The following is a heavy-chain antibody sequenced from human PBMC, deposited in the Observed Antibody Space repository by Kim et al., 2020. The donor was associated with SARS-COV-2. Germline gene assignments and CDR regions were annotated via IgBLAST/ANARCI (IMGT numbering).Heavy chain of an antibody. CDR1: GFTFSSYG. J-gene: IGHJ6*02. V-gene: IGHV3-33*01. CDR2: IWYDGSNK. Sequence: GGSLRLSCAASGFTFSSYGMHWVRQAPGKGLEWVAVIWYDGSNKYYADSVKGRFTISRDNSKNTLYLQMNSLRAEDTAVYYCARDLGYCSSTSCSPLLYGMDVWGQGTTVTVSS. CDR3: ARDLGYCSSTSCSPLLYGMDV. D-gene: IGHD2-2*01.